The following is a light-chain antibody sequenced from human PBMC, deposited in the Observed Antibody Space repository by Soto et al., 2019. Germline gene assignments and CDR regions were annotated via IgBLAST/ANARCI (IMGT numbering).Light chain of an antibody. Sequence: EIVLAQSPATLSLSPGERATLSCRASQSVSSYLAWYQQKPGQAPRLLIYDASNRATGIPARFSGSGSGTDFTFTISSLEPADFAVYYCQQRSRWPPWSFGQGTKVEI. J-gene: IGKJ1*01. CDR3: QQRSRWPPWS. CDR2: DAS. V-gene: IGKV3-11*01. CDR1: QSVSSY.